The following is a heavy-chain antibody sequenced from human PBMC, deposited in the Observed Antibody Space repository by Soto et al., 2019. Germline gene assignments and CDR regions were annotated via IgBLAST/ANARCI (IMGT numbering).Heavy chain of an antibody. D-gene: IGHD3-10*01. CDR1: GFTFSSYA. CDR3: AKDHRGSIWFGELQGRYYYYGMNV. V-gene: IGHV3-23*01. Sequence: GGSLRLSCAASGFTFSSYAMSWARQAPGKGLEWVSAISGSGGSTYYADSVKGRFTISRDNSKNTLYLQMNSLRAEDTAVYYCAKDHRGSIWFGELQGRYYYYGMNVWGQGTTVTVSS. CDR2: ISGSGGST. J-gene: IGHJ6*02.